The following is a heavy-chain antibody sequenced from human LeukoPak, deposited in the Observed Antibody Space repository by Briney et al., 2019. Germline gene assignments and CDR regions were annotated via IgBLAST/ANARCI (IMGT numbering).Heavy chain of an antibody. CDR3: ARRKVITMVRGVPQARNWFDP. D-gene: IGHD3-10*01. CDR1: GGSFSGYY. CDR2: INHSGST. J-gene: IGHJ5*02. V-gene: IGHV4-34*01. Sequence: SETLSLTCAVYGGSFSGYYWSWIRQPPGKGLEWIGEINHSGSTNYNPSPKSRVTLSVDTAKNQFSLILSSVTDADTSVYYCARRKVITMVRGVPQARNWFDPWGQGTLVTVSS.